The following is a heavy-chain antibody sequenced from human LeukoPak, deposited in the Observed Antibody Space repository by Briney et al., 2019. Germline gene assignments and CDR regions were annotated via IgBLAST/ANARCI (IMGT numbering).Heavy chain of an antibody. CDR2: IYYSGST. Sequence: KPSETLSLTCTVSGGSISSYYWSWIRQPPGKGLEWIGYIYYSGSTNYNPSLKSRVTISVDTSKNQFSLKLSSVTAADTAVYYCARVQSGSIYYWGQGTLVTVSS. J-gene: IGHJ4*02. CDR1: GGSISSYY. D-gene: IGHD1-26*01. CDR3: ARVQSGSIYY. V-gene: IGHV4-59*01.